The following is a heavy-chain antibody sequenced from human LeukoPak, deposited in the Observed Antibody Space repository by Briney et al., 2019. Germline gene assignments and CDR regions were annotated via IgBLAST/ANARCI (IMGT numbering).Heavy chain of an antibody. CDR1: GGSFRGYY. CDR3: ARGRSVATTLRGFDY. V-gene: IGHV4-34*01. Sequence: SETLSLTCAVYGGSFRGYYWSWIRQPPGKGLEWIGEINHSGSTNYNPSLKSRVTISVDTSKNQFSLKLSSVTAADTAVYYCARGRSVATTLRGFDYWGQGTLVTVSS. J-gene: IGHJ4*02. D-gene: IGHD5-12*01. CDR2: INHSGST.